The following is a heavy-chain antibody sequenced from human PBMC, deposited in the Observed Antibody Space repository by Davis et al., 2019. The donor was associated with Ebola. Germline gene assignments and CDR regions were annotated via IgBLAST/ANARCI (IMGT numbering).Heavy chain of an antibody. V-gene: IGHV3-49*03. Sequence: GESLKISCEASGFSFDAYAMHWFRQAPGRGLEWVGFIRSKFYGRTTEYAASVRGRFTISRDDSKGIAYLQMNSLKIEDTAVYYCTRDGAIGARTDAFDIWGQGTVVTVSS. CDR1: GFSFDAYA. CDR3: TRDGAIGARTDAFDI. D-gene: IGHD4/OR15-4a*01. CDR2: IRSKFYGRTT. J-gene: IGHJ3*02.